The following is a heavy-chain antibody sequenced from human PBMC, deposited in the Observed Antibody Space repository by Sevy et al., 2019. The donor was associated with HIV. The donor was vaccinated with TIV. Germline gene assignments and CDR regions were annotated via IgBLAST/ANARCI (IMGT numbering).Heavy chain of an antibody. CDR1: GFTFSSYS. J-gene: IGHJ4*02. Sequence: GGSLRLSCAASGFTFSSYSMNWVRQAPGKGLEWVSSISSSSSYICYADSVKGRSTISRDNAKNSLYLQMNSLRAEDTAVYYCARDPHSSSWPYYFDYWGQGTLVTVSS. CDR2: ISSSSSYI. D-gene: IGHD6-13*01. CDR3: ARDPHSSSWPYYFDY. V-gene: IGHV3-21*01.